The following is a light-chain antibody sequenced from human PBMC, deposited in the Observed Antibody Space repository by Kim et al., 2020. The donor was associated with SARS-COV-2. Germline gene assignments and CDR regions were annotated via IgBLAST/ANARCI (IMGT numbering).Light chain of an antibody. Sequence: DIQMTQSPSTLSASVGDRVTITCRASQSISSWLAWYQQKPGKAPNLLIYDASTLEGGVPLRFSGSGSGTEFTLTISSLQPDDFATYYCQQYNSYGMWTFGQRTKVDIK. V-gene: IGKV1-5*01. CDR1: QSISSW. J-gene: IGKJ1*01. CDR3: QQYNSYGMWT. CDR2: DAS.